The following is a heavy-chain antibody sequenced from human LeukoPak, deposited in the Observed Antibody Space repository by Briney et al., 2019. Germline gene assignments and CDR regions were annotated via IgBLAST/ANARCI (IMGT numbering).Heavy chain of an antibody. D-gene: IGHD1-26*01. CDR1: GFTVSSNY. Sequence: PGGSLRLSCAASGFTVSSNYMNWVRQAPGKGLEWVSVIYSGGSTYYADSVKGRFTISRDNSKNTLYLQMHSLRAEDTAVYYCARRLEYSGSKGVFDYWGQGTLVTVSS. CDR3: ARRLEYSGSKGVFDY. V-gene: IGHV3-53*01. CDR2: IYSGGST. J-gene: IGHJ4*02.